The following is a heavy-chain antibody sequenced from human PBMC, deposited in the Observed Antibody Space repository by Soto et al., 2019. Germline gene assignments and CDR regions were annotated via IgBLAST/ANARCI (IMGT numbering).Heavy chain of an antibody. CDR1: GGTFSSYT. CDR3: ASSNIAAAPYGMDV. Sequence: SVKVSCKASGGTFSSYTISWVRQAPGQGLEWMGRIIPILGIANYAQKFQGRVTITGDTSTSTAYMELSSLRSEDTAVYYCASSNIAAAPYGMDVWGQGTTVTVSS. CDR2: IIPILGIA. D-gene: IGHD6-13*01. V-gene: IGHV1-69*02. J-gene: IGHJ6*02.